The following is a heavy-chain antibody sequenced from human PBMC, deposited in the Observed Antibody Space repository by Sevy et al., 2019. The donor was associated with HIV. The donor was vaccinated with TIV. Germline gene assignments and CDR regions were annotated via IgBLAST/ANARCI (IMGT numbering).Heavy chain of an antibody. V-gene: IGHV3-33*01. Sequence: GGSLRLSCAASGFTFSSYGMHWVRQAPGKGLEWVAVIWYDGSNKYYADSVKGRLTISRDNSKNTLYLQMNSLRAEDTAVYYCARDETYYDFWSGYFYHGMDVWGQGTTVTVSS. J-gene: IGHJ6*02. CDR3: ARDETYYDFWSGYFYHGMDV. CDR2: IWYDGSNK. CDR1: GFTFSSYG. D-gene: IGHD3-3*01.